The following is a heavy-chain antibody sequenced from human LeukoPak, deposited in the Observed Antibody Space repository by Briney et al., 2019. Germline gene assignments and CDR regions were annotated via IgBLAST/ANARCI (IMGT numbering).Heavy chain of an antibody. CDR2: IIPIFGTA. V-gene: IGHV1-69*05. CDR1: GGTFSSYA. J-gene: IGHJ4*02. CDR3: ASLILYSSMGLGY. Sequence: GASVKVSCKASGGTFSSYAISWVRQAPGQGLEWMGGIIPIFGTANYAQKFQGRVTITTDESTSTAYMELSSLRSEDTAVYYCASLILYSSMGLGYWGQGTLVTVSS. D-gene: IGHD2-8*01.